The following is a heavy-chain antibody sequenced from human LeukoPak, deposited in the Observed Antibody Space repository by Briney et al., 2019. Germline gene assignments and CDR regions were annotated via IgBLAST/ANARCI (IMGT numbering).Heavy chain of an antibody. Sequence: PSENLSLTCTVSDGSISGYYWSWIRQPPGKGLEWIGYIYYSGRTNYNPALKRRVTISIDTSKSHFSLNLSSMAAADTAVYYCARFSSSWYLFDFWGQGTLVTVSS. D-gene: IGHD6-13*01. J-gene: IGHJ4*02. CDR2: IYYSGRT. CDR3: ARFSSSWYLFDF. CDR1: DGSISGYY. V-gene: IGHV4-59*01.